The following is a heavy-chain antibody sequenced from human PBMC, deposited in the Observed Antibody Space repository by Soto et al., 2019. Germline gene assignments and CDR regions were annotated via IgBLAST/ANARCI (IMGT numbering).Heavy chain of an antibody. J-gene: IGHJ4*02. V-gene: IGHV3-48*01. Sequence: GGSLRLSCAASGFTFSSYSMNWVRQAPGKGLEWVSYISSSSITIYYADSVKGRFTISRDNAKNSLYLQMNSLRAEDTAVYYCARDFEGGTTEIDYWGQGTLVTVSS. CDR3: ARDFEGGTTEIDY. CDR1: GFTFSSYS. D-gene: IGHD1-7*01. CDR2: ISSSSITI.